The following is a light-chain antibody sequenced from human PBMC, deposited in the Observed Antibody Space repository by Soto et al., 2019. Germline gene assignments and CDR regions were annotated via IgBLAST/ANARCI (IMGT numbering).Light chain of an antibody. V-gene: IGKV3-11*01. J-gene: IGKJ2*02. Sequence: EIVLKQSPAPLSLSPGERATLSCRASQTFSSYLAWYQQKPGQAPRLLIYDASNRATGIPARFSGSGSGTDFTLTISSLEPEDFAVYYCQQRSIWPPECTFGQGTKLEIK. CDR2: DAS. CDR1: QTFSSY. CDR3: QQRSIWPPECT.